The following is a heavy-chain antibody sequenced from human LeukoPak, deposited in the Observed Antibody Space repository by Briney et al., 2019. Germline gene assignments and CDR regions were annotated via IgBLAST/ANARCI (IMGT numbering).Heavy chain of an antibody. CDR1: GFTFSSYA. V-gene: IGHV3-23*01. CDR2: ISGSGGST. Sequence: PGGSLRPSCAASGFTFSSYAMSWVRQAPGKGLEWVSAISGSGGSTYYADSVKGRFTISRDNSKNTLYLQMNSLRAEDTAVYYCAEDQVSSWYYDYWGQGTLVTVSS. J-gene: IGHJ4*02. D-gene: IGHD6-13*01. CDR3: AEDQVSSWYYDY.